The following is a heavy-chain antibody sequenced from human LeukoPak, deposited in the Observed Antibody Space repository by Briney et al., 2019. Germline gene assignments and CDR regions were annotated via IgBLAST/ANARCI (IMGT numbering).Heavy chain of an antibody. Sequence: PSETLSLTCAVYGGSFSGYYWSWIRQPPGKGLEWIGEINHSGSTNYNPSLKSRVTISVDTSKNQFSLKLSSVTAADTAVYYCARVGEVATPIGGYYFDYWGQGTLVTVSS. CDR2: INHSGST. D-gene: IGHD5-24*01. J-gene: IGHJ4*02. V-gene: IGHV4-34*01. CDR3: ARVGEVATPIGGYYFDY. CDR1: GGSFSGYY.